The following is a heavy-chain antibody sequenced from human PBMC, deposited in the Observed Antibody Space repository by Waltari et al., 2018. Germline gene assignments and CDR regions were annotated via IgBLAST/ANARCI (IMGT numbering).Heavy chain of an antibody. V-gene: IGHV3-21*01. J-gene: IGHJ4*02. CDR2: ISDGSDYS. Sequence: EVQLGESGGGLVKPGGSRRLPCVVSGLNSGSYRMNWVRQAPGKGLEWVSYISDGSDYSYYADSVKGRFTLSRDNAKNSLYLQMNRLRTDDTAVYYCARDFYCSDGRCTDYWGQGTLVTVSS. CDR1: GLNSGSYR. D-gene: IGHD2-15*01. CDR3: ARDFYCSDGRCTDY.